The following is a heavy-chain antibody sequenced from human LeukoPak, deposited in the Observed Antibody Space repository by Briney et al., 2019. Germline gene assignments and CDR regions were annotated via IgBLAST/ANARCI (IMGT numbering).Heavy chain of an antibody. Sequence: GGSLRLSCAASGFTFSSYAMSWVRQAPGEGLEWVSAISGSGGSTYYADSVKGRFTISRDNSKNTLYLQMNSLRAEDTAVYYCAIAYYYDSSDLNWGQGTLVTVSS. CDR2: ISGSGGST. CDR1: GFTFSSYA. V-gene: IGHV3-23*01. CDR3: AIAYYYDSSDLN. J-gene: IGHJ4*02. D-gene: IGHD3-22*01.